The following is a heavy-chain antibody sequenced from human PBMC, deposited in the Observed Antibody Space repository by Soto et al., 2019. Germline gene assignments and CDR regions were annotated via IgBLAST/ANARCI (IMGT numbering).Heavy chain of an antibody. J-gene: IGHJ3*02. V-gene: IGHV4-30-4*01. CDR1: GGSISSGDYY. D-gene: IGHD3-16*01. CDR3: ARNDYDYVWESPGGDAFDI. CDR2: IYNSGNT. Sequence: QVQLQESGPGLVKPSQTLSLTCTVSGGSISSGDYYWNWIRQPPGKGLEWIGFIYNSGNTYYNPSLKSRFTISLDTSKNQFSLKLTSLTAADTAVYYCARNDYDYVWESPGGDAFDIWGQGTLVTVSS.